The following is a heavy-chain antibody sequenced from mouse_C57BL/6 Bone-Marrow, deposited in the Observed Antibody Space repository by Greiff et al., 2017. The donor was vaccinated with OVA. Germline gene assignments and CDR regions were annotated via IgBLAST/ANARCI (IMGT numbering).Heavy chain of an antibody. V-gene: IGHV5-17*01. Sequence: EVKLMESGGGLVKPGGSLKLSCAASGFTFSDYGMHWVRQAPEKGLEWVAYISSGSSTIYYADTVKGRFTISRDNAKNTLFLQMTSLRSEDTAMYYCARYCFDYWGQGTTLTVSS. CDR3: ARYCFDY. CDR2: ISSGSSTI. CDR1: GFTFSDYG. J-gene: IGHJ2*01.